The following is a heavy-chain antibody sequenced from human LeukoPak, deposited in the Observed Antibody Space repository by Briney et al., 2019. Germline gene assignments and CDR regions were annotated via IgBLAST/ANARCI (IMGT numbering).Heavy chain of an antibody. CDR1: GFTFSSYA. V-gene: IGHV3-30-3*01. CDR3: ARALSPDY. CDR2: ISYDGSNK. Sequence: PGGSLRLSCAASGFTFSSYAMHWVRQAPGKGLEWVAVISYDGSNKYYADSVKGRFTISRDNSKNTLYLQMNSLRAEDTAVYYCARALSPDYWGQGTLVTVSS. J-gene: IGHJ4*02.